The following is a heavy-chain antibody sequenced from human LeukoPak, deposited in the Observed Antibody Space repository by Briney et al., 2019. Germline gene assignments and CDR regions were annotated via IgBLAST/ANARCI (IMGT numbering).Heavy chain of an antibody. Sequence: PSQTLSLTCTVSGGSISSVSYYCSWIRQHPGKGLEWIGYIYYSGSTYYNPSLKSRVTISVDTSKNQFSLKLSFVTAADTAVYYCARDPHVGVCSSTSCYSDAFDIWGQGTMVTVSS. J-gene: IGHJ3*02. D-gene: IGHD2-2*01. CDR2: IYYSGST. V-gene: IGHV4-31*03. CDR3: ARDPHVGVCSSTSCYSDAFDI. CDR1: GGSISSVSYY.